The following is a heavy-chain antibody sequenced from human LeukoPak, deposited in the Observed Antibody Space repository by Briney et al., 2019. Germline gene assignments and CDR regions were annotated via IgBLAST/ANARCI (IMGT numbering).Heavy chain of an antibody. CDR2: INHSGST. V-gene: IGHV4-34*01. Sequence: PSETLSLTCAVYGGSFSGYYWSWIRQPPGKGLEWIGEINHSGSTDYNPSLKSRVTISVDTSKNQFSLKLSSVTAADTAVYYCARHSGFKPEIDYWGQGTLVTVSS. CDR3: ARHSGFKPEIDY. CDR1: GGSFSGYY. J-gene: IGHJ4*02. D-gene: IGHD1-26*01.